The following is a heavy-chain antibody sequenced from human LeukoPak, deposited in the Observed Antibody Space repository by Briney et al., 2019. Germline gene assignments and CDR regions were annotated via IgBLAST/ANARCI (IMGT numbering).Heavy chain of an antibody. Sequence: NPSETLSLTCTVSGGSISSSSYYWGWIRQPPGKGLEWIGSIYYSGSTYYNPSLKSRVTISVDTSKNQFSLKLSSVTAADTAVYYCLGGDSSMDYWGQGTLVTVSS. CDR3: LGGDSSMDY. CDR1: GGSISSSSYY. V-gene: IGHV4-39*07. J-gene: IGHJ4*02. CDR2: IYYSGST. D-gene: IGHD3-22*01.